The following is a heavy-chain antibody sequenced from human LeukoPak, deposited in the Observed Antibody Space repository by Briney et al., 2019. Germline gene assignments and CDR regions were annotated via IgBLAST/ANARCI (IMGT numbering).Heavy chain of an antibody. CDR3: ARFAYCGTGCWYYFDF. J-gene: IGHJ4*02. D-gene: IGHD2-21*02. V-gene: IGHV4-4*09. CDR2: IFITGNT. CDR1: GGSISGHY. Sequence: SETLSLTCSVSGGSISGHYWSWIRQPPGKELEWIGYIFITGNTIYNPSLSSRVTMSLDTSKNQFSLKLSSVTAADTAVYYCARFAYCGTGCWYYFDFWGWGMLVTVSS.